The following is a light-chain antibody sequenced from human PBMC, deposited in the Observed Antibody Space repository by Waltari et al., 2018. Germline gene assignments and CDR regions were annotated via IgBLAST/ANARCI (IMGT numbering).Light chain of an antibody. Sequence: SYVLTQSPSVSVAPGKTAKISCGGSNIGTKNVHWYQQRPGQAPVLVIYYDTDRPSGIPDRVSGSNSGNTATLTISGVEVGDEADYYCQVWDTSRDNVVFGGGTKLTVL. J-gene: IGLJ2*01. CDR3: QVWDTSRDNVV. CDR1: NIGTKN. V-gene: IGLV3-21*01. CDR2: YDT.